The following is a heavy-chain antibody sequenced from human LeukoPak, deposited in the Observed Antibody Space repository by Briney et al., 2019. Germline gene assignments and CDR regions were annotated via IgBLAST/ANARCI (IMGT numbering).Heavy chain of an antibody. Sequence: PGGSLRLSCAASGFNFSSYAMSWVRQAPGKGLEWVSAISDSGDSTYYADSVKGRFTISGDNSKNTLYLQMNSLRVEDTAVYYCAKDGGYWVGYFHHWGQGTLVTVSS. CDR1: GFNFSSYA. CDR3: AKDGGYWVGYFHH. D-gene: IGHD6-25*01. V-gene: IGHV3-23*01. J-gene: IGHJ1*01. CDR2: ISDSGDST.